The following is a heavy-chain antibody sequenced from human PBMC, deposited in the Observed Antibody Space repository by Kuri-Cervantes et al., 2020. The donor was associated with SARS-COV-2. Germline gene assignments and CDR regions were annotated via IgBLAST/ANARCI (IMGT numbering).Heavy chain of an antibody. CDR2: IYYSENT. CDR3: ARGGSVSTASLL. Sequence: GSLRLSCTVSGGSISSYYWSWIRQPPGKGLEWIGYIYYSENTKYNPSLKSRVTISIDTSKNQLSLNLSSVTATDTAVYYCARGGSVSTASLLWGHGTLVTVSS. D-gene: IGHD3-10*01. V-gene: IGHV4-59*01. CDR1: GGSISSYY. J-gene: IGHJ4*01.